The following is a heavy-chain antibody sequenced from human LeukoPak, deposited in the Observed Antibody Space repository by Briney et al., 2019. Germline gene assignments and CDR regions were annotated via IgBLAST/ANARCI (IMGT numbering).Heavy chain of an antibody. V-gene: IGHV3-48*01. CDR1: GFVFGSYT. D-gene: IGHD6-13*01. Sequence: PGGSLRLSCAASGFVFGSYTMNWVRQAPGKGLEWISYISSNSGTIYYANSVKGLFTISRDNAKNSLYLQMNSLRVEDTAVYYCARGIAADGRGFWGQGTLVTVSS. J-gene: IGHJ4*02. CDR3: ARGIAADGRGF. CDR2: ISSNSGTI.